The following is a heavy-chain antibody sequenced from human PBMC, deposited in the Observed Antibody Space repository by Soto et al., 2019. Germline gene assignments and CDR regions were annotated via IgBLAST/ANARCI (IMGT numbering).Heavy chain of an antibody. CDR1: GGSISSGDYY. Sequence: SETLSLTCTVSGGSISSGDYYWSWIRQPPGKGLEWIGYIYYSGSTYYNPSLKSRVTISVDTSKNQFSLKLSSVTAADTAVYYCARDHYGSGSYNYWGQGTLVTVSS. CDR3: ARDHYGSGSYNY. V-gene: IGHV4-30-4*01. J-gene: IGHJ4*02. CDR2: IYYSGST. D-gene: IGHD3-10*01.